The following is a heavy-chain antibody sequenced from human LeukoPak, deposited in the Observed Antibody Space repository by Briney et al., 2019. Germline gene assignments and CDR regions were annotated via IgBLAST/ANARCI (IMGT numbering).Heavy chain of an antibody. D-gene: IGHD2-2*01. J-gene: IGHJ3*02. CDR2: INPNSGGT. V-gene: IGHV1-2*02. CDR1: GYTFTGYY. CDR3: ARESSAAQRFDAFDI. Sequence: GASVKVSCKASGYTFTGYYMHWVRQAPGQGLEWMGWINPNSGGTNYAQKFQGRVTMTRDTSISTAYMELSRLRSDDTAVYYCARESSAAQRFDAFDIWGQGTMVTVSS.